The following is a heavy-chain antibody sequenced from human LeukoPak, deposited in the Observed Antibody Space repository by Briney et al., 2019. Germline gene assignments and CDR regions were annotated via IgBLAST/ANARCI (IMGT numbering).Heavy chain of an antibody. CDR1: GGSISSSSYY. D-gene: IGHD3-10*01. J-gene: IGHJ4*02. CDR2: IYYSGST. CDR3: ASRLWFGELSFDY. V-gene: IGHV4-39*01. Sequence: SETLSLACTVSGGSISSSSYYWGWIRQPPGKGLEWIGSIYYSGSTYYNPSLKSRVTISVDTSKNQFSLKLSSVTAADTAVYYCASRLWFGELSFDYWGQGTLVTVSS.